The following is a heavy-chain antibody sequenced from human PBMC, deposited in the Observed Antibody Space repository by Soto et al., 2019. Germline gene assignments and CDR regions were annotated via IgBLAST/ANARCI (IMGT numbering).Heavy chain of an antibody. CDR1: GFTLSTNG. CDR2: ITGTGGNT. V-gene: IGHV3-23*01. J-gene: IGHJ6*02. Sequence: EEELLESGGGLVKPGGSLRLSCAASGFTLSTNGMTWVRQAPGKGLEWVSAITGTGGNTYYVDSMKGRFTVSRDNSKNMLYLQVNSLRAEDTAVYYCARIRGYYYGLDLWGQGTTVTVSS. CDR3: ARIRGYYYGLDL.